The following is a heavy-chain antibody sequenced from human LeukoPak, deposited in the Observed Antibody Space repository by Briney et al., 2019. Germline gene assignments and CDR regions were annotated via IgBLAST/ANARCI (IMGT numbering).Heavy chain of an antibody. J-gene: IGHJ4*02. CDR2: IGNTET. CDR1: GFTFSTFA. V-gene: IGHV3-23*01. Sequence: PGGSLRLSCVASGFTFSTFAMSWVRQAPGKGLKWVSSIGNTETYYADSVKGRFTISRDNSKNTIYLHMNNLRAEDTARYYCAKDGQAFNSNWGYFDSWGQGTLVTVSS. CDR3: AKDGQAFNSNWGYFDS. D-gene: IGHD7-27*01.